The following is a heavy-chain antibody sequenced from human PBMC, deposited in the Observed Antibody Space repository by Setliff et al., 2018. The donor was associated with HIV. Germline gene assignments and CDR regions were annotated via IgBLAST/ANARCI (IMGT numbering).Heavy chain of an antibody. CDR2: INHSGST. CDR1: GGSFSGYY. J-gene: IGHJ6*03. CDR3: ARANLAVVTPSSYYMGV. V-gene: IGHV4-34*01. Sequence: SETLSLTCAVYGGSFSGYYWSWIRQPPGKGPEWIGEINHSGSTTYNPSLKSRVTISVDTSKNQFSLKLTSVTAADSAVYYCARANLAVVTPSSYYMGVWAKGTTVTVSS. D-gene: IGHD3-3*01.